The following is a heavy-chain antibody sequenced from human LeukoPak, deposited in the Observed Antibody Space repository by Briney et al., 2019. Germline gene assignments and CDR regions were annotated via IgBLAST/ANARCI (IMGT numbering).Heavy chain of an antibody. D-gene: IGHD1-26*01. Sequence: KTSETLSLTCTVSGGSISSYYWSWIRQPPGKGLEWIGYIYYSGSTNYNPSLKSRVTISVDTSKNQFSLKLSSVTAADMAVYYCARDRGRGSGSFYYYYYMDVWGKGTTVTVSS. V-gene: IGHV4-59*01. J-gene: IGHJ6*03. CDR3: ARDRGRGSGSFYYYYYMDV. CDR1: GGSISSYY. CDR2: IYYSGST.